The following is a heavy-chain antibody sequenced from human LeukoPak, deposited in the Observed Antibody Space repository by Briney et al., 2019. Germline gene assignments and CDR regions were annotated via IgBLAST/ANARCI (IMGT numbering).Heavy chain of an antibody. CDR3: ARESLWLLTVTTLGNYFDY. D-gene: IGHD4-11*01. Sequence: GASVKVSCKASGYTFTGYYMHWVRQAPGQGLEWMGWINPNSGGTNYAQKFQGRVTMTRDTSISTAYMELSRLRSDDTAVYYCARESLWLLTVTTLGNYFDYWGQGTLVTVSS. CDR2: INPNSGGT. V-gene: IGHV1-2*02. J-gene: IGHJ4*02. CDR1: GYTFTGYY.